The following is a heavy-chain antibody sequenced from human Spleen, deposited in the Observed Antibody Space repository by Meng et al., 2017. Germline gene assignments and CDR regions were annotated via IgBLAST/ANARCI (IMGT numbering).Heavy chain of an antibody. Sequence: GSLRLSCTVSGDSISIYYWSWIRQPPGKGLEWIGYMYYSGSTNYNPSLESRATISVDTSQNNLSLKLSSVTAADSAVYYCARGPTTMAHDFDYWGQGTLVTVSS. V-gene: IGHV4-59*12. D-gene: IGHD4-11*01. CDR1: GDSISIYY. CDR2: MYYSGST. CDR3: ARGPTTMAHDFDY. J-gene: IGHJ4*02.